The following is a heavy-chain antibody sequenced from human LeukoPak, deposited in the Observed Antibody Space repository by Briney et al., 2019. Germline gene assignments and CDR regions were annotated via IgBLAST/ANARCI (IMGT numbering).Heavy chain of an antibody. V-gene: IGHV3-7*01. CDR3: AGERHTAASYNWYDP. D-gene: IGHD2-21*02. CDR2: INEDGDVT. CDR1: GFIFNTYW. Sequence: GGSLRLSCAASGFIFNTYWMSWVRQAPGKGLEWVANINEDGDVTYYVDSVKGRFTISRDNARNSLYLQMNSLRVEDTAVCYCAGERHTAASYNWYDPWGQGTLVAVSS. J-gene: IGHJ5*02.